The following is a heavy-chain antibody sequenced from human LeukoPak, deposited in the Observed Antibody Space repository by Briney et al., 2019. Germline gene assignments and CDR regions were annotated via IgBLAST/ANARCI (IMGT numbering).Heavy chain of an antibody. CDR3: VRRIAAAGISYYFDY. CDR2: IYYSGST. Sequence: PSETLSLTCTVSGGSISSSSYYWGWIRQPPGKGLEWIGSIYYSGSTYYNPSLKSRVTISVDTSKNQFSLKLSSVTAADTAVYYCVRRIAAAGISYYFDYWGQGTLVTVSS. CDR1: GGSISSSSYY. J-gene: IGHJ4*02. V-gene: IGHV4-39*01. D-gene: IGHD6-13*01.